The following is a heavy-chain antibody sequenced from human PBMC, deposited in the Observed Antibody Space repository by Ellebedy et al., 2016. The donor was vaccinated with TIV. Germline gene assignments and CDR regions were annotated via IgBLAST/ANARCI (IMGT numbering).Heavy chain of an antibody. CDR2: VYYGGST. V-gene: IGHV4-59*01. J-gene: IGHJ6*02. CDR1: GGSIGSYY. CDR3: AREDGGMDV. Sequence: MPSETLSLTCTVPGGSIGSYYWSWIRQPPGKGLEWIGYVYYGGSTNYNPSFKSRVTISVDTSKNQFFLKLHSVTAADTAVYYWAREDGGMDVWGQGATVTVSS.